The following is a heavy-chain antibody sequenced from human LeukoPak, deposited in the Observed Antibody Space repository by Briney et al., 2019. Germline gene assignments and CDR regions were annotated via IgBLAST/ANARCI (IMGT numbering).Heavy chain of an antibody. CDR2: ISSNGGST. J-gene: IGHJ4*02. CDR1: GFTFSSYA. CDR3: ARGGSPY. V-gene: IGHV3-64*01. D-gene: IGHD3-10*01. Sequence: GGSLRLSCAASGFTFSSYAMHWVRQAPGKGLEYVSAISSNGGSTYYANSVKGRFTISRDNSKNTLYLQMGSLRAEDMAVYYCARGGSPYWGQGTLVTVSS.